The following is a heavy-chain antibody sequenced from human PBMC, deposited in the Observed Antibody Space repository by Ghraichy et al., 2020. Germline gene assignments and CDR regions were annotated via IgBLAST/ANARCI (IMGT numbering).Heavy chain of an antibody. CDR2: ISGSGGST. CDR1: GFTFSSYA. Sequence: GGSLRLSCAASGFTFSSYAMSWVRQAPGKGLEWVSAISGSGGSTYYADSVKGRFTISRDNSKNTLYLQMNSLRAEDTAVYYCAKAGHASQTRSGSYSEPLYYFDYWGQGTLVTVSS. D-gene: IGHD3-10*01. CDR3: AKAGHASQTRSGSYSEPLYYFDY. V-gene: IGHV3-23*01. J-gene: IGHJ4*02.